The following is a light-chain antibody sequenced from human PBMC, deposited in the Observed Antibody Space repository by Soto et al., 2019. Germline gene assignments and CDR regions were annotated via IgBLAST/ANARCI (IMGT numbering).Light chain of an antibody. J-gene: IGLJ1*01. V-gene: IGLV1-51*02. Sequence: QSVLTQPPSVSAAPGQTVTISCSGSSSNIGNNYVSWYQQLPGTAPKLLIYENNKRPSRIPDRFSGSKSGTSATLGITGLQTGDEADYYCGTWDSSLSLYVFGTGTKVTVL. CDR3: GTWDSSLSLYV. CDR2: ENN. CDR1: SSNIGNNY.